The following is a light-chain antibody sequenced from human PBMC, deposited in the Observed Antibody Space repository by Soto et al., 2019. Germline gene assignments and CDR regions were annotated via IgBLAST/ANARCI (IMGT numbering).Light chain of an antibody. V-gene: IGLV1-40*01. J-gene: IGLJ2*01. CDR1: SSNIGAGFD. CDR3: QSYDSSLFVV. Sequence: QSVLTQPPSVSGAPGQSVTISCTGSSSNIGAGFDVHWYQQLPGTAPKFLIYGNHNRPSGVPDRFSGSKSGTSASLVITGLLGEDEGDYYCQSYDSSLFVVFGRGTKVTVL. CDR2: GNH.